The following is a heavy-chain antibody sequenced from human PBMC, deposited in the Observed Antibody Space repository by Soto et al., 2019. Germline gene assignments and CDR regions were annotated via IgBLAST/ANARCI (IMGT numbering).Heavy chain of an antibody. CDR3: ARAGPWVPYFYASSPYTFENCFDP. D-gene: IGHD3-22*01. CDR1: GCSISSGYY. J-gene: IGHJ5*02. V-gene: IGHV4-38-2*01. Sequence: SETLSFTCAVSGCSISSGYYWGWLRQPPGKGLEWIGSIYHGGSTYYNPSLNSRVTLSIDMTNNHVSLILTSVTAADTAVYSFARAGPWVPYFYASSPYTFENCFDPWGQGTLVTVSS. CDR2: IYHGGST.